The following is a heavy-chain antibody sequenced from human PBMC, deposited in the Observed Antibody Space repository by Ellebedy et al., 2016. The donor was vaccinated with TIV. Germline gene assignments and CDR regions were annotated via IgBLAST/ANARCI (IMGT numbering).Heavy chain of an antibody. D-gene: IGHD3-10*01. Sequence: AASVKVSCKASGGTFSRYALNWVRQAPGQGLEWMGGIIPSLGTPVYAQKFQGRVTIIADESTSTVDIEVSSLRCEDTAVYYCAKDLGDYFSSRSGGMDVWGQGTTVTVSS. V-gene: IGHV1-69*13. CDR3: AKDLGDYFSSRSGGMDV. CDR2: IIPSLGTP. J-gene: IGHJ6*02. CDR1: GGTFSRYA.